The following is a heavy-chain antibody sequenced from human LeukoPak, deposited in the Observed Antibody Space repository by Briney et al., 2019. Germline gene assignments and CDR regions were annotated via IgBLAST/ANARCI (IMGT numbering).Heavy chain of an antibody. D-gene: IGHD1-26*01. CDR3: ARDPSLIVGAAISFFDY. J-gene: IGHJ4*02. Sequence: GASVRHSRAASGYTFTSYGVSWGRQAPGQGLEWMGWINTYNGNTNYAQKLQGRVTMNTDTSTSTAFMDLRSLRSDDTAVYYCARDPSLIVGAAISFFDYWGQGTLVTVSS. V-gene: IGHV1-18*01. CDR1: GYTFTSYG. CDR2: INTYNGNT.